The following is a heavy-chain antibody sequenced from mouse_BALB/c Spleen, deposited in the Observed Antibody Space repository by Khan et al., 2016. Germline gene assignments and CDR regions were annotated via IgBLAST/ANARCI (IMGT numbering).Heavy chain of an antibody. CDR3: AGGEGYEGMDY. Sequence: VQLKESGAELVKPGASVKLSCTASGFNIKDTYMHWVKQRPEQGLEWIGRIDPANGNTKYDPKFQGKATIPADTSSNTAYLQLSSLTSEDTAVYCCAGGEGYEGMDYWGQGTSVTVSS. CDR1: GFNIKDTY. J-gene: IGHJ4*01. CDR2: IDPANGNT. D-gene: IGHD2-14*01. V-gene: IGHV14-3*02.